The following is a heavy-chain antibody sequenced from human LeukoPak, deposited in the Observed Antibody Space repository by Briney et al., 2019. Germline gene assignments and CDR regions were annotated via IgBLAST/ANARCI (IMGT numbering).Heavy chain of an antibody. CDR3: ARVGHYYGSGSYYNPWDYYYGMDV. D-gene: IGHD3-10*01. J-gene: IGHJ6*04. Sequence: PSETPSLTCTVSGGSISSYYWSWIRQPPGKGLEWIGYIYYSGSTNYNPSLKSRVTISVDTSKNQFSLKLSSVTAADTAVYYCARVGHYYGSGSYYNPWDYYYGMDVWGKGTTVTVSS. CDR2: IYYSGST. V-gene: IGHV4-59*01. CDR1: GGSISSYY.